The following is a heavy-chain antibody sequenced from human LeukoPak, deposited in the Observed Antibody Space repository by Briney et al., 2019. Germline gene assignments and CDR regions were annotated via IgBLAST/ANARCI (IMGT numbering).Heavy chain of an antibody. CDR3: ARVGYYDFWSGYYKGYWFDP. V-gene: IGHV1-8*01. Sequence: ASVKVSCKASGYTFTSYDINWVRQATGQGLEWMGWINPNSGNRLYSQHFQGRVTMTRDTSINTAYMELSSLRSEDTAVYYCARVGYYDFWSGYYKGYWFDPWGQGTLVTVSS. D-gene: IGHD3-3*01. J-gene: IGHJ5*02. CDR1: GYTFTSYD. CDR2: INPNSGNR.